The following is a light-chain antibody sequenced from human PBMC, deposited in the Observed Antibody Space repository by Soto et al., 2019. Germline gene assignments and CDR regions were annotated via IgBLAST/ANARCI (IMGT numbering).Light chain of an antibody. V-gene: IGKV3-20*01. CDR1: ESIYINS. CDR2: GAS. Sequence: EIVLTQSPGTLSLSPGESATLSCKASESIYINSFAWYYQKPGQPPRLLIYGASTRATGIPDRFSGSGSGTDFVRSFDRLEVEDSGIYYCQQYGASPFTFDPGTRVDIK. CDR3: QQYGASPFT. J-gene: IGKJ3*01.